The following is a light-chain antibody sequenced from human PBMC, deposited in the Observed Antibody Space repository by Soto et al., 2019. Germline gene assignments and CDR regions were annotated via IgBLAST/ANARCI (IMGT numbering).Light chain of an antibody. CDR3: QQRHMWPIT. V-gene: IGKV3-11*01. CDR2: DAS. Sequence: EVVLTQSPATLSLSPGGRATLSCRASHSVNIILAWYQQKPGQPPRLLMYDASTRATGIPARFSGSGSGTDFTLTISSLEPEDFAVYYCQQRHMWPITFGQGTRLEIK. CDR1: HSVNII. J-gene: IGKJ5*01.